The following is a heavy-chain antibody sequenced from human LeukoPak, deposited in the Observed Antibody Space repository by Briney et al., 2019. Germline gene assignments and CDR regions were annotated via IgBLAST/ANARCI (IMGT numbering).Heavy chain of an antibody. CDR2: AYFSGHK. V-gene: IGHV4-39*01. CDR1: GGSVTSTAYY. Sequence: NSSETLSLTCTVSGGSVTSTAYYWGWIRQTPGKGLEWIGNAYFSGHKYYNPSLKSRVTIFVDTSKNEFSLKLSSVTAADTAVYDCARLGGYNLSRNAFDIWGRGTLVTVSS. J-gene: IGHJ3*02. CDR3: ARLGGYNLSRNAFDI. D-gene: IGHD5-24*01.